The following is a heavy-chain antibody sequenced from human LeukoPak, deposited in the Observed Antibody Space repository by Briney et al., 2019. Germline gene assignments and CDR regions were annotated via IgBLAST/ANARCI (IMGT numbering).Heavy chain of an antibody. D-gene: IGHD4-17*01. J-gene: IGHJ3*02. V-gene: IGHV3-11*04. CDR3: AREGTSYGDYPTPNAFDI. Sequence: PGGSLRLSCAASGFTVSSNYMSWVRQAPGKGLEWVSYISRSGSTIYYADSVKGRFTISRDNAKNSLYLQMNSLRAEDTAVYYCAREGTSYGDYPTPNAFDIWGQGTMVTVSS. CDR2: ISRSGSTI. CDR1: GFTVSSNY.